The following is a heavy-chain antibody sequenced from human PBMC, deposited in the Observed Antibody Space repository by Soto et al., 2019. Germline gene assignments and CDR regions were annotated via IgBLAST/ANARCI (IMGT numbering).Heavy chain of an antibody. Sequence: EVQLLESGGGLVQPGGSQRLSCAASGYTISSYSMSWVRQAPGKGLEWVTGFRTGGDDGTTYYADSVKGRFTISRDNSKNTLFLQMNSLRAEDTAIYYCAKKVNSGPGSQYFDYWGQGTLVTVSS. V-gene: IGHV3-23*01. J-gene: IGHJ4*02. CDR3: AKKVNSGPGSQYFDY. D-gene: IGHD3-10*01. CDR2: FRTGGDDGTT. CDR1: GYTISSYS.